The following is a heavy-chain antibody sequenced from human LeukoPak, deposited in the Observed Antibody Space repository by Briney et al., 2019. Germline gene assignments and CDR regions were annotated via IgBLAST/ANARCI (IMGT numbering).Heavy chain of an antibody. J-gene: IGHJ4*02. Sequence: PGGSLTLSCVASEFRHSDYWMNWVRQAPGKGLEWVSSIKQGGSDIYQVDSGRGRFTVSRDNAKNSLYLQMNTLTAEDPAVYYCLRDRGYSTYDCWGQGTLATVSS. CDR1: EFRHSDYW. V-gene: IGHV3-7*01. CDR3: LRDRGYSTYDC. D-gene: IGHD6-13*01. CDR2: IKQGGSDI.